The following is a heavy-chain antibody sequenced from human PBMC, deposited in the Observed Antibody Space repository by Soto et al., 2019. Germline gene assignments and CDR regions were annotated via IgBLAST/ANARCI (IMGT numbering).Heavy chain of an antibody. V-gene: IGHV4-61*01. Sequence: QVQLQESGPGLVKPSETLSLTCTVSGGSVSSGSYYWSWIRQPPGKGLECVGYIYYSGSTNYNPSLKGGVTISVATSKNQFSLKLSSVTAADTAVYYCARVTSSGGLVSYFAYWGQGTLVTVSS. CDR1: GGSVSSGSYY. CDR2: IYYSGST. J-gene: IGHJ4*02. D-gene: IGHD6-25*01. CDR3: ARVTSSGGLVSYFAY.